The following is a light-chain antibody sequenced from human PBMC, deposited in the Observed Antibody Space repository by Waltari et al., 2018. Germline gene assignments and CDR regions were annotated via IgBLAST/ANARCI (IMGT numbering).Light chain of an antibody. J-gene: IGLJ1*01. CDR1: SSDVGRNNS. Sequence: QSALTQPRSVSGSPGQSVTISCTGTSSDVGRNNSVSWYQQHPGKAPKLMIYDVNKRPSGVPDRFSGSKSDNTASLTISGLQADDEADYYCCSYAGSFYVFGTGTQVTVL. CDR3: CSYAGSFYV. V-gene: IGLV2-11*01. CDR2: DVN.